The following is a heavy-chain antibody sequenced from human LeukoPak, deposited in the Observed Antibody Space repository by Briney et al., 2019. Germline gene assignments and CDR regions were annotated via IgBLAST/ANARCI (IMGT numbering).Heavy chain of an antibody. CDR3: ARDGRGRIAVAGLWYD. J-gene: IGHJ4*02. V-gene: IGHV4-38-2*02. D-gene: IGHD6-19*01. CDR1: GYSISSGDY. Sequence: NPSETLSLTCTVSGYSISSGDYWGWIRQPPGKGLEWIASIYHSGSTYSNPSLESRISISVDTSKNQFSLKLNSVTAADTAVYFCARDGRGRIAVAGLWYDWGQGALVTVSS. CDR2: IYHSGST.